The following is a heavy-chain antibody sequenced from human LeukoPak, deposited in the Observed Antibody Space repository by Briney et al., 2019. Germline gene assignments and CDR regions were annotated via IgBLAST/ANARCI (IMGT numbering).Heavy chain of an antibody. V-gene: IGHV1-69*13. CDR1: GGTFSSYA. J-gene: IGHJ6*03. CDR2: IIPIFGTA. D-gene: IGHD1-26*01. CDR3: ARGGAATSSFGYYYYYMDV. Sequence: SVKVSCKASGGTFSSYAISWVRQAPGQGLEWMGGIIPIFGTANYAQKFQGRVTITADESTSTAYMELSSLRSEDTAVYYCARGGAATSSFGYYYYYMDVWGKGTTVTISS.